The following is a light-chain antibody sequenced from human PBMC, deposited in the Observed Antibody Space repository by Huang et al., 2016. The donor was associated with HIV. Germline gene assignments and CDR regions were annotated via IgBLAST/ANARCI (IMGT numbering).Light chain of an antibody. CDR1: QAIGNF. V-gene: IGKV1-27*01. CDR3: QRYDTAPRA. CDR2: GAS. Sequence: DIQMTQSPASLSASTGAKVTLTCRASQAIGNFVAWFQQKPGKVPTVLIYGASRLKSVVPSRFSGRGSGTDFLLTINNFQPEDVATYYCQRYDTAPRAFGQGTRV. J-gene: IGKJ1*01.